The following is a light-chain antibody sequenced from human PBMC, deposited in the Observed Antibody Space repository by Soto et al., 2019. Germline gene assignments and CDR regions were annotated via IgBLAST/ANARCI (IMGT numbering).Light chain of an antibody. CDR3: QHYVTSPPLYL. Sequence: EIVLTQSPGTLSLSPGERATLSCRASQSVSTCCLAWYQQKPGQAPRLLIYGASNRATGIPDRFSGSGSGTDFTLTISRLEPEDFAVYYCQHYVTSPPLYLFGQGTKLEIK. V-gene: IGKV3-20*01. CDR1: QSVSTCC. CDR2: GAS. J-gene: IGKJ2*01.